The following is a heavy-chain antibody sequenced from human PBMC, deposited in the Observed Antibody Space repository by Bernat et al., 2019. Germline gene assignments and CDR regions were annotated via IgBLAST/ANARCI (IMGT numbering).Heavy chain of an antibody. CDR3: ARGRPYYYDSSGYYSYFDY. CDR2: IYYSGST. J-gene: IGHJ4*02. D-gene: IGHD3-22*01. Sequence: QLQLQESGPGLVKPLETLSLTCTVSGGSISSSSYYWGWIRQPPGKGLEWIGSIYYSGSTYYNPSLKSRVTISVDTSKNQFSLKLSSVTAADTAVYYCARGRPYYYDSSGYYSYFDYWGQGTLVTVSS. V-gene: IGHV4-39*01. CDR1: GGSISSSSYY.